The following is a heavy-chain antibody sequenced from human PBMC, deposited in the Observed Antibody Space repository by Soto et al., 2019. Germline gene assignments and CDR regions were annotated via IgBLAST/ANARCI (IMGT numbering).Heavy chain of an antibody. CDR3: TTWLTAHFDY. V-gene: IGHV3-23*01. CDR1: GFTFSSYT. J-gene: IGHJ4*02. CDR2: SSDRRTGNT. D-gene: IGHD2-21*02. Sequence: PGGSLRLSCAASGFTFSSYTLNWVRRAPGKGLEWVATSSDRRTGNTHYSDSVRGRFTLSRDYSRNRFFLQMDSLRADDTALYYCTTWLTAHFDYWGRGTQVTVSS.